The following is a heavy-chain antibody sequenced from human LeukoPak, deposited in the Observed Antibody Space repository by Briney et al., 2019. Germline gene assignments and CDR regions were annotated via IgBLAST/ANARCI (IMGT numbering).Heavy chain of an antibody. V-gene: IGHV1-2*06. Sequence: ASVKVSCTSSGYTFTGYYMHWVRQAPGQGLEWMGRINPNSGGTNYAQKFQGRVTMTRDTSICTAYMELRRLRYDDTAVYCCARWTMRITIFGRLIGGMDVWGQGTTVTV. J-gene: IGHJ6*02. CDR2: INPNSGGT. CDR3: ARWTMRITIFGRLIGGMDV. CDR1: GYTFTGYY. D-gene: IGHD3-3*01.